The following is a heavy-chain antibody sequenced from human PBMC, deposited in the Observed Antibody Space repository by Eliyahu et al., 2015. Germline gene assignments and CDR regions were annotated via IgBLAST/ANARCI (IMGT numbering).Heavy chain of an antibody. CDR1: GFTFSYYD. D-gene: IGHD3-22*01. CDR2: ISSGSSYI. Sequence: QVQLVESGGGLVKPGGSLXLSCAASGFTFSYYDMHWVRQTPGKGLEWVSYISSGSSYIKYADSVKGRFTISRDNAKNSLSLQMDSLRAEDTAVYFCARDLDYYDSSTYAYWGQGALVTVSS. V-gene: IGHV3-11*06. J-gene: IGHJ4*02. CDR3: ARDLDYYDSSTYAY.